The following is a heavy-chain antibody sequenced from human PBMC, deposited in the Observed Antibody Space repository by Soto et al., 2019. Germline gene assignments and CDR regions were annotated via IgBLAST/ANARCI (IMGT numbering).Heavy chain of an antibody. CDR3: ARQRLSMIRGGFAP. CDR2: IDRRGNT. J-gene: IGHJ5*02. D-gene: IGHD3-10*01. V-gene: IGHV4-34*02. CDR1: GGSLSDHS. Sequence: QVQLQQWGAGLLRPSETLSLACTLYGGSLSDHSWSWIRQSPGGELEWIGEIDRRGNTNYSPSFNSRVNISVDSSKNELSLSLRSVTATDTALYFCARQRLSMIRGGFAPWVQGTQVVVSS.